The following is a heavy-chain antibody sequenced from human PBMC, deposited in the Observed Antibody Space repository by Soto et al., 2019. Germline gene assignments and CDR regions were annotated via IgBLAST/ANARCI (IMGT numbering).Heavy chain of an antibody. D-gene: IGHD2-8*01. J-gene: IGHJ4*02. Sequence: GASVKVSCKASGYTFTSYAMHWVRQAPGQRLEWMGWINAGNGNTKYSQKFQGRVTITRDTSASTAYMELSSLRSEDTAVYYCARAWSLSPDCTNGVCYHYFDYWGQGTLVTVSS. CDR1: GYTFTSYA. V-gene: IGHV1-3*01. CDR3: ARAWSLSPDCTNGVCYHYFDY. CDR2: INAGNGNT.